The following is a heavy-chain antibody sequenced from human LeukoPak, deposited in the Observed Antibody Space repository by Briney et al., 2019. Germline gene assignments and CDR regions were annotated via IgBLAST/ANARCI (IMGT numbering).Heavy chain of an antibody. CDR3: ARGGFFGSGSLFDS. D-gene: IGHD3-10*01. CDR1: GGSASSGGSY. J-gene: IGHJ4*02. Sequence: SETLSLTCSVSGGSASSGGSYWSWIRQLPGKGLEWIGYIYYSGYTFYSPSLKSRVFISFDTSKNLFSLNFSSVTAADTAVYYCARGGFFGSGSLFDSWGQGTLVTVSS. V-gene: IGHV4-31*03. CDR2: IYYSGYT.